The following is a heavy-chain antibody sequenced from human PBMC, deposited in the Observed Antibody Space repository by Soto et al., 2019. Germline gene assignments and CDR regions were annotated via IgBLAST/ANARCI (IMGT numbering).Heavy chain of an antibody. D-gene: IGHD4-17*01. CDR2: IYYSGST. Sequence: SDTLSLTFTVSGGSINSYYWSWIRQPPGKGLEWIGYIYYSGSTNYNPSLKSRVTISVDTSKNQFSLKLSSVTAADTAVYYCSRGLRWNDYWGQGTLVAGS. CDR1: GGSINSYY. J-gene: IGHJ4*02. CDR3: SRGLRWNDY. V-gene: IGHV4-59*01.